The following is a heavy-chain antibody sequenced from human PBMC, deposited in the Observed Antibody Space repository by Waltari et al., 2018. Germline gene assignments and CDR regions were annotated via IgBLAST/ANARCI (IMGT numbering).Heavy chain of an antibody. Sequence: EVQLVESGGGLVQPGGSLKLSCAASGFTFSGSTLHWVRQASGKGLEWVGRIRGKANSYATTYTASVEGRFTISRDDSKNTAYLQMNSLKTEDTAVYYCTRPGYSGYDNAFDIWGQG. J-gene: IGHJ3*02. CDR3: TRPGYSGYDNAFDI. D-gene: IGHD5-12*01. CDR2: IRGKANSYAT. V-gene: IGHV3-73*02. CDR1: GFTFSGST.